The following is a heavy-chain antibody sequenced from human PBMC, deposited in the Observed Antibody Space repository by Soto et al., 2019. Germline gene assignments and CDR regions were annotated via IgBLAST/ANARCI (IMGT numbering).Heavy chain of an antibody. CDR2: INGRSNYV. V-gene: IGHV3-21*01. CDR3: AREDGVVGSSSAFDH. D-gene: IGHD1-26*01. Sequence: EVQVVESGGGLVKPGGSLGLSCVFSGFTFSTYTMNWVRQAPGKGLEWVSSINGRSNYVYYADSVKGRFTISRDNAKNSLYLQMNRLRAEDTAIYYCAREDGVVGSSSAFDHWGLGTLVTVSS. J-gene: IGHJ4*02. CDR1: GFTFSTYT.